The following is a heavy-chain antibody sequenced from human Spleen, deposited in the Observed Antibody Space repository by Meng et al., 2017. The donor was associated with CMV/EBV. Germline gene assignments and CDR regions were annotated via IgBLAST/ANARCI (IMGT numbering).Heavy chain of an antibody. CDR1: GFTFSSYW. CDR3: ARLRWWSGYD. D-gene: IGHD5-12*01. Sequence: GESLKISCAASGFTFSSYWMNWVRQAPGKGLEWVANIKEDGSEKYYVDSVKGQFTISRDNAMNSLYLQMNSLRAEDTAVYYCARLRWWSGYDWGQGTLVTVSS. J-gene: IGHJ4*02. CDR2: IKEDGSEK. V-gene: IGHV3-7*01.